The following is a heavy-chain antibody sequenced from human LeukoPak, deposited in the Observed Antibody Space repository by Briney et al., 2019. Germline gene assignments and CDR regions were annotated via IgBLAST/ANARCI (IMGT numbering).Heavy chain of an antibody. CDR1: GLTVTTTY. V-gene: IGHV3-66*01. CDR2: IYGGTST. Sequence: GSLRLSCAGSGLTVTTTYMSWVRQAPGKGLEWVSVIYGGTSTYYADFVKCRFIITRDESRNTLYLQMGSLRAEDMAVYYCARDQVGGARSYYYYGMDVWGQGTTVTVSS. J-gene: IGHJ6*02. CDR3: ARDQVGGARSYYYYGMDV. D-gene: IGHD1-26*01.